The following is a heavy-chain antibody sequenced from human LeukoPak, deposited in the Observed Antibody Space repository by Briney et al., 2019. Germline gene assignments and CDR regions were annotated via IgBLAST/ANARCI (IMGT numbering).Heavy chain of an antibody. CDR3: ARIGGCSSTSCYSGREFDP. J-gene: IGHJ5*02. V-gene: IGHV1-69*05. CDR1: GGTFSSYA. D-gene: IGHD2-2*01. Sequence: SVKVSCKASGGTFSSYAISWVRQAPGQGLEWMGRIIPIFGTANYAQKFQGRVTITTDESTSTAYMELCSLRSEDTAVYYCARIGGCSSTSCYSGREFDPWGQGTLVTVSS. CDR2: IIPIFGTA.